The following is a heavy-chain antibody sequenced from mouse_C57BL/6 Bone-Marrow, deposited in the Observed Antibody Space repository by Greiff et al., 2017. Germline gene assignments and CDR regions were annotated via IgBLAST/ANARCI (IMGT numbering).Heavy chain of an antibody. Sequence: QVQLQQSGAELVRPGTSVKMSCKASGYTFTNYWIGWAKQRPGHGLEWIGDIYPGGGYTNYNEKFKGKATLTADKSSSTAYMQFSSLTSEDSAIYYCARRPPPYYGSSYVGWYFDVWGTGTTVTVSS. D-gene: IGHD1-1*01. CDR3: ARRPPPYYGSSYVGWYFDV. J-gene: IGHJ1*03. CDR1: GYTFTNYW. CDR2: IYPGGGYT. V-gene: IGHV1-63*01.